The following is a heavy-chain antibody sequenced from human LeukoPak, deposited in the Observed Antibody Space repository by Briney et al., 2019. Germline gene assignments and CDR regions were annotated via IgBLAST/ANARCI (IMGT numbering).Heavy chain of an antibody. V-gene: IGHV3-23*01. CDR3: AKDQVGRELPDYGMDV. D-gene: IGHD1-26*01. J-gene: IGHJ6*02. CDR1: GFTFSSYA. Sequence: GASLRPSCAASGFTFSSYAMSWVRQAPGKGLEWVSAISGSGGSTYYADSVKGRFTISRDNSKNTLYLQMNSLRAEDTAVYYCAKDQVGRELPDYGMDVWGQGTTVTVSS. CDR2: ISGSGGST.